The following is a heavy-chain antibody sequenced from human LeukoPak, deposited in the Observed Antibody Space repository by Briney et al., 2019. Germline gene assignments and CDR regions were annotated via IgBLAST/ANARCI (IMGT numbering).Heavy chain of an antibody. CDR1: GGSIRSNGYY. CDR3: ASGGYVDIVATSAGGWFDP. CDR2: IHCSGST. J-gene: IGHJ5*02. Sequence: SETLSLTCTVSGGSIRSNGYYWGWIRQPPGKGLEWIGSIHCSGSTNYNPSLKSRVTISVDTSKNQFSLKLSSVTAADTAVYYCASGGYVDIVATSAGGWFDPWGQGTLVTVSS. D-gene: IGHD5-12*01. V-gene: IGHV4-39*07.